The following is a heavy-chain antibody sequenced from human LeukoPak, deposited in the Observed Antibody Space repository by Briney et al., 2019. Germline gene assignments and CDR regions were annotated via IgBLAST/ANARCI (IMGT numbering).Heavy chain of an antibody. Sequence: GGSLRLSCVTTGFSFISYAMHWVRQAPGKGLQWVAVISNEGNNKFYADSVKGRFTISRDNSRNMVYLQMNSLRTEDTAVYYCVKDAVNSGYDSHLDYWGQGSLVTVS. V-gene: IGHV3-30*18. J-gene: IGHJ4*02. CDR3: VKDAVNSGYDSHLDY. D-gene: IGHD5-12*01. CDR1: GFSFISYA. CDR2: ISNEGNNK.